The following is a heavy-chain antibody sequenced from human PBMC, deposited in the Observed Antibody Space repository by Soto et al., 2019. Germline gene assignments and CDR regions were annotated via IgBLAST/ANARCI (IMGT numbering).Heavy chain of an antibody. CDR2: ISSNSAYI. J-gene: IGHJ5*02. Sequence: PGGSLRLSCAASGFTFRSFTMNWVRPAPGKGLEWVSTISSNSAYIYYTDALRGRFTISRDNAKNSLHLQMNSLRAEDTAVYYRTRDASRDSSARGWFDPWGPGTLVTVSS. CDR3: TRDASRDSSARGWFDP. CDR1: GFTFRSFT. D-gene: IGHD6-13*01. V-gene: IGHV3-21*01.